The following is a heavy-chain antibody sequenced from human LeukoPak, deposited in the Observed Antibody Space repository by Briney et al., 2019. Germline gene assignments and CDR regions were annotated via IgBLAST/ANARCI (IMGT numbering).Heavy chain of an antibody. J-gene: IGHJ4*02. V-gene: IGHV1-2*06. Sequence: ASVKVSCKASGYTFTGYDMHWVRQAPGQGLEWMGRINPNSGGTNYAQKFQGRVPMTRDTSISTAYMELSRLRSDDTAVYYCARVKGYSSSWAFRYWGQGTLVTVSS. CDR3: ARVKGYSSSWAFRY. D-gene: IGHD6-13*01. CDR1: GYTFTGYD. CDR2: INPNSGGT.